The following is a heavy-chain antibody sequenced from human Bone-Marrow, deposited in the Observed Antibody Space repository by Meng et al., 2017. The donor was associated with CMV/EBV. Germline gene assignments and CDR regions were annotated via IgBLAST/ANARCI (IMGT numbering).Heavy chain of an antibody. D-gene: IGHD1-26*01. Sequence: GLTVTDAWMSWVRQAPGMGLEWVARIKGRTDGGTIDYTTPVKGRFTISRDDSKNTLYLQMHSLKTEDTAVYYCTSYRGAPRWHFDLWGRGTLVTVSS. CDR3: TSYRGAPRWHFDL. CDR2: IKGRTDGGTI. CDR1: GLTVTDAW. V-gene: IGHV3-15*01. J-gene: IGHJ2*01.